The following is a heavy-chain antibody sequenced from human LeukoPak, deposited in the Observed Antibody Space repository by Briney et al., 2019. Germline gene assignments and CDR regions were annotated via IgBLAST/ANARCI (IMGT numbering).Heavy chain of an antibody. CDR1: GYIFSNYG. CDR2: ISGYNGKT. D-gene: IGHD6-13*01. J-gene: IGHJ4*02. CDR3: ARLSLSSRGTIDY. V-gene: IGHV1-18*01. Sequence: ASVKVSCKASGYIFSNYGISWVRQAPGQGLEWMGWISGYNGKTNYAQKFQGRITMTTDTSTSTAYMELRSLRSDDTAVYYCARLSLSSRGTIDYWGQGTLVTVSS.